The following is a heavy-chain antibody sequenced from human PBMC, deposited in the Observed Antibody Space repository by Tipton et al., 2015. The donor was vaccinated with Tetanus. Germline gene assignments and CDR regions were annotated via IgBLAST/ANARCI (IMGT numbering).Heavy chain of an antibody. CDR2: IYYSGST. J-gene: IGHJ6*02. CDR1: GGSISSYY. Sequence: TLSLTCTVSGGSISSYYWSWIRQPPGKGLEWIGYIYYSGSTNYNPSLKSRVTISVDTSKNQFSLKLSSVTAADTAVYYCARLTYYYDSSGYYSPNGYYYYGMDVWGQGTTVTVSS. CDR3: ARLTYYYDSSGYYSPNGYYYYGMDV. D-gene: IGHD3-22*01. V-gene: IGHV4-59*07.